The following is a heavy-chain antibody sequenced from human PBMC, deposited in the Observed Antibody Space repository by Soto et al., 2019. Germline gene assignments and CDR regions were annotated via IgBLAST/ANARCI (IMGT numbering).Heavy chain of an antibody. D-gene: IGHD1-26*01. J-gene: IGHJ4*02. CDR2: INEDGVTT. CDR3: KRGPRPSSCGKGAY. CDR1: RFVFCVCS. Sequence: GGSPRLSCEASRFVFCVCSMHCVLQGTGRGAVMVSRINEDGVTTTYADSVKGRFTNSRDNDKNTLNLQWDSLTVEDTAMYYRKRGPRPSSCGKGAYWGQGTQVTVSS. V-gene: IGHV3-74*03.